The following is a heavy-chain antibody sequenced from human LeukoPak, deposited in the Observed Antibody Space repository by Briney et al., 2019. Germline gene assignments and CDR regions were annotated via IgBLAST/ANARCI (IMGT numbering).Heavy chain of an antibody. Sequence: GGSLRLSCAAYGFTFSNAWMSWVRQAPGKGLEWVGRIKSKTDGGTTDYAAPVKGSFTISRDDSKNTLYLQMNSPRAEDSALYYCARGGRGSAAVVAPRSFDIWGQGTMVTVSS. V-gene: IGHV3-15*01. CDR2: IKSKTDGGTT. D-gene: IGHD3-22*01. CDR1: GFTFSNAW. CDR3: ARGGRGSAAVVAPRSFDI. J-gene: IGHJ3*02.